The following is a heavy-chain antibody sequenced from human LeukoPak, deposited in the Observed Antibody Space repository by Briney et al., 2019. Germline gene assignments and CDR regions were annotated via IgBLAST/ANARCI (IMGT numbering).Heavy chain of an antibody. CDR3: AREVSRWPYYFDY. D-gene: IGHD4-23*01. V-gene: IGHV4-30-4*01. J-gene: IGHJ4*02. CDR2: IYYSGST. Sequence: PSETQSLTCTVSGGSISSGDYYWSWIRQPPGKGLEWIGYIYYSGSTYYNPSLKSRVTISVDTSKNQFSLKLSSVTAADAAVYYCAREVSRWPYYFDYWGQGTLVTVSS. CDR1: GGSISSGDYY.